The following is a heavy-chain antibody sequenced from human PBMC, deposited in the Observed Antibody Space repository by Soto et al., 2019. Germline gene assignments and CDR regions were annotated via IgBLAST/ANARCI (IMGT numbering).Heavy chain of an antibody. CDR1: GGSFSGYY. CDR3: AREKRYSRVLQYSDY. J-gene: IGHJ4*02. D-gene: IGHD3-9*01. CDR2: INHSGST. V-gene: IGHV4-34*01. Sequence: QVQLQQWGAGLLKPSETLSLTCAVYGGSFSGYYWSWIRQPPGKGLEWIGEINHSGSTNYNPSLKSRVTISVDTSTNQFSLKLSSVTAADTAVYYCAREKRYSRVLQYSDYWGQGTLVTVSS.